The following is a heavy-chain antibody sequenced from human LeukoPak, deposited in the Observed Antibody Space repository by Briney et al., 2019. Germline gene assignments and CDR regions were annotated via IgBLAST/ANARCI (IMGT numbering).Heavy chain of an antibody. CDR1: GYSFINYY. V-gene: IGHV1-46*01. D-gene: IGHD5-12*01. Sequence: ASVKVSCKASGYSFINYYMHWVRQAPGQGLEWMGIINPSGGSTTYAQKFQGRVTMTRDMSTSTVYMELSSLRSEDTAVYYCARDDRGYSGYDTLDNWGRGTLVTVSS. CDR2: INPSGGST. CDR3: ARDDRGYSGYDTLDN. J-gene: IGHJ4*02.